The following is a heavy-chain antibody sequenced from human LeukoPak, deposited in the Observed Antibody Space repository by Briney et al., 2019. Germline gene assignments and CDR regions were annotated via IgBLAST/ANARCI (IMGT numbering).Heavy chain of an antibody. CDR1: GFTFSSYG. J-gene: IGHJ3*02. CDR3: ARVYSGSSNGAFDI. Sequence: GGSLRLSCAASGFTFSSYGMHWVRQAPGKGLEWVAVISYDGSNKYYADSVKGRFTISRDNSKNTLYLQMNSLRAEDTAVYYCARVYSGSSNGAFDIWGQGTMVTVSS. D-gene: IGHD1-26*01. CDR2: ISYDGSNK. V-gene: IGHV3-30*03.